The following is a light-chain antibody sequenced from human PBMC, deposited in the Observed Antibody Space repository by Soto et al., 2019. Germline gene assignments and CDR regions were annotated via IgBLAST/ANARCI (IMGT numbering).Light chain of an antibody. J-gene: IGLJ1*01. CDR3: TSSTSSSTYV. CDR2: NVS. CDR1: SSDVGGHNS. V-gene: IGLV2-14*01. Sequence: QSVLTQPASVSGSPGQSITISCTGTSSDVGGHNSVSWYQQHPGKAPKLMIYNVSNRPSGVSNRFSGSKSGNTASLTISGLLAEDEADYYRTSSTSSSTYVLGAGPNVTVL.